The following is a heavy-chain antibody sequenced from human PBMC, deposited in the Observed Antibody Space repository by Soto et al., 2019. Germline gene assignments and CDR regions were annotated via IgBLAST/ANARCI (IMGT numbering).Heavy chain of an antibody. CDR2: ISSSGYI. J-gene: IGHJ6*02. CDR3: ARDCSGGSCYPGMDV. V-gene: IGHV3-21*01. D-gene: IGHD2-15*01. Sequence: GGSLRLSCAASGFNFNSYTINWVRQAPGKRLGWLSSISSSGYIFSTDSVRGRFTISRDNAKNSVYLQINSLRAEDTAVYFCARDCSGGSCYPGMDVWGQGTTVTVSS. CDR1: GFNFNSYT.